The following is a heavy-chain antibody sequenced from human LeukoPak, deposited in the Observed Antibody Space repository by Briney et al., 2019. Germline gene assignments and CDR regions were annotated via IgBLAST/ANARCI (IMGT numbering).Heavy chain of an antibody. J-gene: IGHJ4*02. V-gene: IGHV4-59*08. CDR2: IYYSGST. Sequence: SETLFLTCTVSGVSISSYHWNWIRQPPGKGLEWIGYIYYSGSTIYNPSLKSRVTISLDTSKNHFSLELSSVTAADTAVYYCARNYGDYPFDYWGQGTLVTVSS. CDR3: ARNYGDYPFDY. D-gene: IGHD4-17*01. CDR1: GVSISSYH.